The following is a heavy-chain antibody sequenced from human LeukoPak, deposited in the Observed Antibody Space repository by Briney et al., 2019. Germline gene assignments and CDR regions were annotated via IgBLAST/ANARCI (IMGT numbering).Heavy chain of an antibody. CDR2: ISGSGGST. J-gene: IGHJ4*02. CDR3: AKDSEAWQWLVLNY. V-gene: IGHV3-23*01. Sequence: QPGGSPRLSCAASGFTFSSYAMSWVRQAPGKGLEWVSAISGSGGSTYYADSVKGRFTISRDNSKNTLYLQMNSLRAEDTAVYYCAKDSEAWQWLVLNYWGQGTLVTVSS. CDR1: GFTFSSYA. D-gene: IGHD6-19*01.